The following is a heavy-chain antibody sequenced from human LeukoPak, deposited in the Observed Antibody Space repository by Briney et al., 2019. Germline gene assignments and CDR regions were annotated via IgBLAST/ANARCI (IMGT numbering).Heavy chain of an antibody. Sequence: GGSLRLSCAVSGFTFRTYWMHWVRQVPGKGLVWVSRINEDGSITNYADSVTGRFRISRDNAENTLYLQMNSLRTEDTAVYYCGRDLGGRSGLWGQGTLVTVSS. V-gene: IGHV3-74*01. CDR3: GRDLGGRSGL. CDR2: INEDGSIT. J-gene: IGHJ4*02. D-gene: IGHD1-26*01. CDR1: GFTFRTYW.